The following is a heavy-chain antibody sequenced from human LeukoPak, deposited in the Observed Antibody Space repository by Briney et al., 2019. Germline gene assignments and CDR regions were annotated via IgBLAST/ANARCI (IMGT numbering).Heavy chain of an antibody. D-gene: IGHD4-17*01. CDR3: ARDEYGDLGVARKYFDY. CDR1: GFTFSSYW. V-gene: IGHV3-7*01. Sequence: GGSLRLSCAASGFTFSSYWMSWVRQAPGKGLEWVANIKQDGSEKYYVDSVKGRFTISRDNAKNSLYLQMNSLRAEDTAVYYCARDEYGDLGVARKYFDYWGQGTLVTVSS. J-gene: IGHJ4*02. CDR2: IKQDGSEK.